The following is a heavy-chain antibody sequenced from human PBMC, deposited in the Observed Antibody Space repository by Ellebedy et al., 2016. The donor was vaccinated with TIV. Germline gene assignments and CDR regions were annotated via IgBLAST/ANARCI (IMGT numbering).Heavy chain of an antibody. CDR3: ARGGPGGDNWFFRL. CDR1: GFSLTGSD. D-gene: IGHD3-10*01. J-gene: IGHJ2*01. Sequence: PGGSLRLSCAASGFSLTGSDLHWVRRRRGKGLEWVAASGAAGDTYYPDSVRGRFTSARESAKNSFYLQMNSLPAGDTAVYYCARGGPGGDNWFFRLWGRGTQVTVSS. CDR2: SGAAGDT. V-gene: IGHV3-13*01.